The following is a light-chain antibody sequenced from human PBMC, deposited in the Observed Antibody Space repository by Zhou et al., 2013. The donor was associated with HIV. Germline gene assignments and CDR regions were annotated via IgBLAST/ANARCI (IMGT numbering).Light chain of an antibody. Sequence: EIVLTQSPGTLSLSPGERATLSCRASQSVSSSYLAWYQQKPGQAPRLLIHDVSIRASGIPARFSGSGSGTDFSLTISSLEPEDFAVYYCQQRYNWPITFGQGHDWRLN. V-gene: IGKV3D-20*02. CDR1: QSVSSSY. CDR2: DVS. J-gene: IGKJ5*01. CDR3: QQRYNWPIT.